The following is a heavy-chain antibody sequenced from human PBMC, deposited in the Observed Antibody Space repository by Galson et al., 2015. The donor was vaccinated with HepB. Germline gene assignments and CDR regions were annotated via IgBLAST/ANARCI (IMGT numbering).Heavy chain of an antibody. D-gene: IGHD5-18*01. CDR1: GFTFSSYA. Sequence: SLRLSCAASGFTFSSYAMSWVRQAPGKAPEWVSGIKSNGRDTYYADSAKGRFTISRDNSKNTLYLQMNSLRAEDTAVYYCAKYDQNRGYSYGYNAFDIWGQGTMVTVSS. J-gene: IGHJ3*02. CDR2: IKSNGRDT. V-gene: IGHV3-23*01. CDR3: AKYDQNRGYSYGYNAFDI.